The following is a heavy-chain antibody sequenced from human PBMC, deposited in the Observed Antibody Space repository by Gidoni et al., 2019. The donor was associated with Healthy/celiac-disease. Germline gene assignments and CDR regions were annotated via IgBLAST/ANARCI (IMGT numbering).Heavy chain of an antibody. CDR2: ISSNGGST. J-gene: IGHJ4*02. Sequence: EVQLVESGGGLVRPWGSLRLSFSVSGVTFSSYARHWVRQAPGKGLEYVSAISSNGGSTYYADSVKGRFTISRDNSKNTLYLQMSSLRAEDTAVYYCVRMTTVTTSPFDYWGQGTLVTVSS. CDR1: GVTFSSYA. V-gene: IGHV3-64D*06. D-gene: IGHD4-17*01. CDR3: VRMTTVTTSPFDY.